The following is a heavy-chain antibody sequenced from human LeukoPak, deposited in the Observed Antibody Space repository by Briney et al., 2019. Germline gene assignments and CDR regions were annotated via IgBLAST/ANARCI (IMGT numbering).Heavy chain of an antibody. CDR1: GGSISSYY. Sequence: SETLSLTCTVSGGSISSYYWSWIRQPPGKGLEWIVYIYYSGSTNYNPSLKSRVTISVDTSKNQFSLKLSSVTAADTAVYYCARHVLMTTVTQPYYYYYMDVWGKGTTVTVSS. J-gene: IGHJ6*03. V-gene: IGHV4-59*08. D-gene: IGHD4-17*01. CDR2: IYYSGST. CDR3: ARHVLMTTVTQPYYYYYMDV.